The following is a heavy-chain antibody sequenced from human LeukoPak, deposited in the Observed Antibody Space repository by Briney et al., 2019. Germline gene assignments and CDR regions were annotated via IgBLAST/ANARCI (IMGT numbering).Heavy chain of an antibody. D-gene: IGHD3-3*01. V-gene: IGHV3-30-3*01. J-gene: IGHJ5*02. CDR1: GFTFSSYA. Sequence: GRSLRLSCAASGFTFSSYAMHWVRQAPGKGLEWVAVISYDGSNKYYADSVKGRFTISRDNSKNTLYLQMISLRAEDTAVYYCARCAHYAFWSGYSDNWFDPWGQGTLVTVSS. CDR3: ARCAHYAFWSGYSDNWFDP. CDR2: ISYDGSNK.